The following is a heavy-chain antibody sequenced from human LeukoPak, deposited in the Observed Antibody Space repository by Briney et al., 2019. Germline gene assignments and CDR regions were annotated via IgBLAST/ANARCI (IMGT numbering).Heavy chain of an antibody. V-gene: IGHV3-23*01. Sequence: GGSLRLSCAASGFTFDDYAMYWVRQPPGKGLEWVSLISGSGGSTIYADSVKGRFTISRDNSKNTLFLQMNSLRAEDTAVYYCGYDPYCSGDNCYSGNFHHWGQGTLVTVSS. CDR3: GYDPYCSGDNCYSGNFHH. D-gene: IGHD2-15*01. J-gene: IGHJ1*01. CDR2: ISGSGGST. CDR1: GFTFDDYA.